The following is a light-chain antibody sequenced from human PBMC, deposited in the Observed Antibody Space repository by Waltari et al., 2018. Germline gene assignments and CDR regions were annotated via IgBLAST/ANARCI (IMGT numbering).Light chain of an antibody. J-gene: IGLJ2*01. CDR1: SSDVGGYDY. CDR3: SSYSTSSTLVV. V-gene: IGLV2-14*03. CDR2: DVS. Sequence: QSALTQPASVSGSPGQSISISCTGTSSDVGGYDYVSWYQQYPGKAPKLMIFDVSNRPSGVSDRFAGSKSGKTASMTISGLQAEDEAYYYCSSYSTSSTLVVFGGGTKVTVL.